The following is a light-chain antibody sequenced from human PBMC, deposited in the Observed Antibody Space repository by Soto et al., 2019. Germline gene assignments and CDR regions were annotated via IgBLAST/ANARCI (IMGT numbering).Light chain of an antibody. J-gene: IGKJ1*01. CDR2: DAS. Sequence: RASQSVSSYLAWYQQKPGQAPRLPIYDASNRATGIPARFSGSGSGTDFTLTISSLEPEDFAVYYCQQRSNWPTFGQGTKVE. V-gene: IGKV3-11*01. CDR3: QQRSNWPT. CDR1: QSVSSY.